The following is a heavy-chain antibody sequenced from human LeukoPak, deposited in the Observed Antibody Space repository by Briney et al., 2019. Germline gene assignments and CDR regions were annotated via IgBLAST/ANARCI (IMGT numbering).Heavy chain of an antibody. CDR2: IKEDGSDK. CDR3: AREGITVAGTFDY. Sequence: GGSLRLSCAASGFTFGTYWMGWVRQAPGKGLEWVANIKEDGSDKYYVDSVKGRFTISRDNAKNSLSLQMNSLRAEDTAVYYCAREGITVAGTFDYWGQGTLVTVSS. J-gene: IGHJ4*02. CDR1: GFTFGTYW. V-gene: IGHV3-7*05. D-gene: IGHD6-19*01.